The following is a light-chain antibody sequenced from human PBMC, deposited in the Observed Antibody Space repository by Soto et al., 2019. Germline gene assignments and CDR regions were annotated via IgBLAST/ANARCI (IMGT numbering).Light chain of an antibody. J-gene: IGKJ4*01. CDR3: QHRTL. Sequence: EIVLTQSPATLSLSPGERATLSCRASQSVDSSFAWYQQKAGQAPRLLIYDTSNRATGIAARFSGSGSGTDFTLIICSLESEDFAVYYCQHRTLFGGGTKVEIK. V-gene: IGKV3-11*01. CDR1: QSVDSS. CDR2: DTS.